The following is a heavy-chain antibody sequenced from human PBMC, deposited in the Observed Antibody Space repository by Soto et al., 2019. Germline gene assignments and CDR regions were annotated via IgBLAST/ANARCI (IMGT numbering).Heavy chain of an antibody. CDR1: GYTFTSYG. D-gene: IGHD6-13*01. Sequence: ASVKVSCKASGYTFTSYGISWVRQAPGQGLEWMGWINGGNGKTKYSQKFQGRLTISRDTSANTAYMELSSLRSEDTAVYYCAREFPSLSSSWREYFQHWGQGTLVTVSS. CDR3: AREFPSLSSSWREYFQH. CDR2: INGGNGKT. J-gene: IGHJ1*01. V-gene: IGHV1-18*01.